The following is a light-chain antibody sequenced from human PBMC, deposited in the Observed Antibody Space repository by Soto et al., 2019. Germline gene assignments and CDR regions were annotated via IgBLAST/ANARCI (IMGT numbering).Light chain of an antibody. CDR2: AAS. Sequence: DIQMTQSPSSLSASVGDRVTMTCRASQDIRNYVAWYQQKPGEVPKLLIYAASAFQSGAPARCSGGGFGTDFTLTISILPPEDAATYCRQWNHSALFTFGPGTKVDLK. CDR3: QWNHSALFT. V-gene: IGKV1-27*01. CDR1: QDIRNY. J-gene: IGKJ3*01.